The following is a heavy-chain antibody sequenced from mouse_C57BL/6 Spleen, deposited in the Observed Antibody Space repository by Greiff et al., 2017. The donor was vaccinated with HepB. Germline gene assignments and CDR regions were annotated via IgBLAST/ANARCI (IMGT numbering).Heavy chain of an antibody. J-gene: IGHJ1*03. CDR3: AYYGSREDWYFDV. CDR2: IGPGSGST. D-gene: IGHD1-1*01. V-gene: IGHV1-77*01. CDR1: GYTFTDYY. Sequence: VQLQQSGAELVKPGASVKISCKASGYTFTDYYINWVKQRPGQGLEWIGKIGPGSGSTYYNEKFKGKATLTADKSSSTAYLQLSSLTSADSAVYFCAYYGSREDWYFDVWGTGTTVTVSS.